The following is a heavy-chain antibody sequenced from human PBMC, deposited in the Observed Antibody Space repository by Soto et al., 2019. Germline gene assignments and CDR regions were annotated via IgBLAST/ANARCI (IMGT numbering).Heavy chain of an antibody. J-gene: IGHJ4*01. Sequence: QVQLQESGPGLVKPSETLSLTCTVSGGSISSYYWSWIRQPPGKGLEWIGYIYYSGSTNYNPSLRSRANTTGQTSRVHFSLKLSTVTDTDTAGYYCARGPQVAKTHFDSWGHGTLVTVSS. CDR3: ARGPQVAKTHFDS. CDR2: IYYSGST. D-gene: IGHD2-15*01. V-gene: IGHV4-59*12. CDR1: GGSISSYY.